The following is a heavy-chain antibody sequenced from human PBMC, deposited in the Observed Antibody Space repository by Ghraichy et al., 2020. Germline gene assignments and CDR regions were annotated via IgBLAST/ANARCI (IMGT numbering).Heavy chain of an antibody. D-gene: IGHD1-1*01. J-gene: IGHJ5*02. V-gene: IGHV3-30*04. CDR3: AATGTTTPLYNWFDP. CDR1: GFTFSSYA. CDR2: ISSDGINK. Sequence: GGSLRLSCAASGFTFSSYAMNWVRQAPGKGLEWVSVISSDGINKYYTDSVKGRITISRDNSKNTLYLQMNSLRAEDTAVYYCAATGTTTPLYNWFDPWGQGALVTVSS.